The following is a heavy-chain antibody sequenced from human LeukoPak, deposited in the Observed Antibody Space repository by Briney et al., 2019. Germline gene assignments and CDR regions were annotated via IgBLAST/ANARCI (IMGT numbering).Heavy chain of an antibody. CDR1: GGSISGSFYY. V-gene: IGHV4-39*01. D-gene: IGHD3-3*01. J-gene: IGHJ5*02. Sequence: SETLSLTCTVSGGSISGSFYYWAWIRQPPGKGLEWIGSIYYSGSTYYNPSLKNRVSVSVDTSKNQFSLKLSSVTAADTALHYCVRHVLRFLEEKNWFDPWGQGTLVTVSS. CDR2: IYYSGST. CDR3: VRHVLRFLEEKNWFDP.